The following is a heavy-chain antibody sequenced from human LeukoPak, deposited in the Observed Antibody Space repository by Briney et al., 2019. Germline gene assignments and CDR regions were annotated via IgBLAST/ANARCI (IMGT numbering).Heavy chain of an antibody. D-gene: IGHD4-23*01. CDR3: ARSTAYGGNTPGGLYFDY. J-gene: IGHJ4*02. CDR1: GGSFSGYY. Sequence: SETLSLTCAVYGGSFSGYYWSWIRQPPGKGLEWIGEINHSGSTNYNPSLKSRVTISVDTSKNQFSLKLSSVTAADTAVYYCARSTAYGGNTPGGLYFDYWGQGTLVTVSS. V-gene: IGHV4-34*01. CDR2: INHSGST.